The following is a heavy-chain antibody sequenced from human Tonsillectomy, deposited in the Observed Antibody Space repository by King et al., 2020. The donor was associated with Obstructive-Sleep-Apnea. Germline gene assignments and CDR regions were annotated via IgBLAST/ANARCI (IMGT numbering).Heavy chain of an antibody. CDR3: AREGYDSSGYYGY. D-gene: IGHD3-22*01. CDR2: IYYSGST. J-gene: IGHJ4*02. Sequence: VQLQESGPGLVKPSEALSLNCTVSGGSISSYYWSWIRQPPGKGLEWIGYIYYSGSTNYNPSLKSRVTISVDTSKNQFSLKLSSVTAADTAVYYCAREGYDSSGYYGYWGQGTLVTVSS. V-gene: IGHV4-59*01. CDR1: GGSISSYY.